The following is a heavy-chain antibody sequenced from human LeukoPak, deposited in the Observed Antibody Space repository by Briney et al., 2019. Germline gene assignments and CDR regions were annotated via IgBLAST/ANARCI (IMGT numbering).Heavy chain of an antibody. Sequence: SETLSLTCAVCGGSFSGYYWSWIRQPPGKGLEWIGEINHSGSTNYNPPLKSRVTISVDTSKNQFSLKLSSVTAADTAVYYCARGQRIRSQQLVADYWGQGTLVTVSS. CDR2: INHSGST. CDR1: GGSFSGYY. V-gene: IGHV4-34*01. J-gene: IGHJ4*02. CDR3: ARGQRIRSQQLVADY. D-gene: IGHD6-13*01.